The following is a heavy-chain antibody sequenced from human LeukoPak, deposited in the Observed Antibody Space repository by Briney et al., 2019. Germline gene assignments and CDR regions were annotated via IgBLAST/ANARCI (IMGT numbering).Heavy chain of an antibody. CDR2: ISSSGSTI. CDR3: ARGGRDANYYYYYYMDV. D-gene: IGHD2-15*01. J-gene: IGHJ6*03. V-gene: IGHV3-48*03. Sequence: GGSLRLSCAASGFTFSSYEMNWVRQAPGKGLEWVSYISSSGSTIYYADSVKGRFTISRDNAKYSLYLQMNSLRAEDTAVYYCARGGRDANYYYYYYMDVWGKGTTVTVSS. CDR1: GFTFSSYE.